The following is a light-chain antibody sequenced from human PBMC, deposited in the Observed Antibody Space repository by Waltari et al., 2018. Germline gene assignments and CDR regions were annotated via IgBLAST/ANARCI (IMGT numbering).Light chain of an antibody. Sequence: QAVVTQEPSVTVSPGGTVTIPCAPSTRVATRGHYAYWFQQKPGQVPRTLIYDTSKKHSWTPARFSGSILGGKAALTVSGAQPEDEADYYCSSHTTRSTWVFGGGTKLTVL. CDR3: SSHTTRSTWV. V-gene: IGLV7-46*01. J-gene: IGLJ3*02. CDR1: TRVATRGHY. CDR2: DTS.